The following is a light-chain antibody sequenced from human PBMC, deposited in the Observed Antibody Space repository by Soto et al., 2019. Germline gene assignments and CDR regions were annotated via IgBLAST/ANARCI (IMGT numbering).Light chain of an antibody. CDR2: DVS. CDR1: SSDVGGYNY. J-gene: IGLJ2*01. Sequence: QSALTQSASVSGSPGQSITISCTGTSSDVGGYNYVSWYQQHPGRAPKLMIYDVSYRPSGVSNRFSGSKSGNTASLTISGLQAEDEADYYCSSYTSSSTRVFGGGTKLTVL. V-gene: IGLV2-14*01. CDR3: SSYTSSSTRV.